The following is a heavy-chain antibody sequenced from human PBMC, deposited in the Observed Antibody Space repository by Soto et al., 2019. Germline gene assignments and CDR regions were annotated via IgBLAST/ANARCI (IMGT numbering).Heavy chain of an antibody. Sequence: PGESLKISCAASGFTFSSYAMHWVRQAPGKGLEWVAVISYDGSNKYYADSVKGRFTISRDNSKNTLYLQMNSLRADDTAVYYCARAGLIWSQGTLVTAPQ. CDR3: ARAGLI. CDR1: GFTFSSYA. D-gene: IGHD3-16*01. CDR2: ISYDGSNK. V-gene: IGHV3-30-3*01. J-gene: IGHJ4*02.